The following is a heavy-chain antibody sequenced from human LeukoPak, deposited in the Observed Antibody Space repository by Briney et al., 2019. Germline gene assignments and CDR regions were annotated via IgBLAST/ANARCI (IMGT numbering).Heavy chain of an antibody. CDR2: INHSGST. D-gene: IGHD4-17*01. V-gene: IGHV4-34*01. CDR1: GGSFSGYY. J-gene: IGHJ6*02. CDR3: ARAPYGDHYYYYGMDV. Sequence: SETLSLTCAVYGGSFSGYYWSWIRQPPGKRLEWIGEINHSGSTNYNPSLKSRVTISVDTSKNQFSLKLSSVTAADTAVYYCARAPYGDHYYYYGMDVWGQGTTVTVSS.